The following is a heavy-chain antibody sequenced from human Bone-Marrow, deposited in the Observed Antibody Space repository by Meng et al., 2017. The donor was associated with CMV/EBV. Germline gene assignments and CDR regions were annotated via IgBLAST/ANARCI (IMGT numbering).Heavy chain of an antibody. CDR3: ARDWVSYDSSGYALDI. CDR1: GFTIGAHW. CDR2: ISSSSSTI. Sequence: GESLKISCAVSGFTIGAHWMDWVRQAPGKGLEWVSYISSSSSTIYYADSVKGRFTISRDNSKNTLYLQMNSLRAEDTAVYYCARDWVSYDSSGYALDIWGQGTVVTVSS. J-gene: IGHJ3*02. D-gene: IGHD3-22*01. V-gene: IGHV3-48*01.